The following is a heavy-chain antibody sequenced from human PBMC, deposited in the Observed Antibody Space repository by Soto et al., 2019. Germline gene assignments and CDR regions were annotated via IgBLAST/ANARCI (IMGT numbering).Heavy chain of an antibody. Sequence: PSETLSLTCPVSGCSISSGDYYWSWIRQPPGKGLEWIGYIYYSGSTYYNPSLKSRVTISVDTSKNQFSLKLSSVTAADTAVYYCARDHREWCSTSCYTDLYYYYGMDVWGQGTTVTVS. CDR3: ARDHREWCSTSCYTDLYYYYGMDV. CDR2: IYYSGST. D-gene: IGHD2-2*02. CDR1: GCSISSGDYY. J-gene: IGHJ6*02. V-gene: IGHV4-30-4*01.